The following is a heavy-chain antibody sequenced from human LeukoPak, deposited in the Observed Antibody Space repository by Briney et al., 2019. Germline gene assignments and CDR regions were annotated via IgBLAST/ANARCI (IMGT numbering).Heavy chain of an antibody. CDR3: TNLGISGDY. CDR2: IRSKANSYAT. Sequence: GGSLKLSCAASGFTFSGSAMHWVLQASGKGLVWVGRIRSKANSYATAYAASVKGRFTISRDDSKNTAYLQMNSLKTEDTAVYYCTNLGISGDYWGQGTLVTVSS. J-gene: IGHJ4*02. CDR1: GFTFSGSA. V-gene: IGHV3-73*01. D-gene: IGHD1-26*01.